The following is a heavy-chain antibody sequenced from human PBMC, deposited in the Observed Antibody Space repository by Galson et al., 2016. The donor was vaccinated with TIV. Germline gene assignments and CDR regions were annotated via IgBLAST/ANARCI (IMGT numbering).Heavy chain of an antibody. CDR1: GFTFSSYT. CDR3: TRDGRGNWKYVDYFDY. J-gene: IGHJ4*02. D-gene: IGHD1-7*01. V-gene: IGHV3-30-3*01. Sequence: SLRLSCAASGFTFSSYTFHWVRQTPGKGLEWVAIISHDGNNKDFADSVEGRFTISRDSSKNTVFLQMNSLSLEDTAVYYCTRDGRGNWKYVDYFDYWGPGTVVTVSS. CDR2: ISHDGNNK.